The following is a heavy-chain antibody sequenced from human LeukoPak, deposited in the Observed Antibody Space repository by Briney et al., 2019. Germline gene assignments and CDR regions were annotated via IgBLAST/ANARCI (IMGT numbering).Heavy chain of an antibody. Sequence: PGGSLRLSCAASGFTFSSYGMHWVRQAPGKGLEWVAFIRYDGSNKYYADSVKGRFTISRDNPKNTLYLQMNSLRAEDTAVYYCAKDLTYYYDSSGYYTFDYWGQGTLVTVSS. D-gene: IGHD3-22*01. CDR1: GFTFSSYG. V-gene: IGHV3-30*02. J-gene: IGHJ4*02. CDR3: AKDLTYYYDSSGYYTFDY. CDR2: IRYDGSNK.